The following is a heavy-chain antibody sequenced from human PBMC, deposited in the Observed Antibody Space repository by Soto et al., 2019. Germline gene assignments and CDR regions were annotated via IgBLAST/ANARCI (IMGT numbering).Heavy chain of an antibody. CDR3: ARAIVVVPAANRTIKYFDY. D-gene: IGHD2-2*01. V-gene: IGHV3-30*03. CDR1: GFTFSSYG. J-gene: IGHJ4*02. CDR2: ISYDGSNK. Sequence: GGSLRLSCAASGFTFSSYGMHWVRQAPGKGLEWVAVISYDGSNKYYADSVKGRFTISRDNSKNTLYLQMNSLRAEDTAVYYCARAIVVVPAANRTIKYFDYWGQGTLVTVSS.